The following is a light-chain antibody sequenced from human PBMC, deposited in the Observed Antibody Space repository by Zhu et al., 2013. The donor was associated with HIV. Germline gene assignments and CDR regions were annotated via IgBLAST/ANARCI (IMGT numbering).Light chain of an antibody. V-gene: IGLV1-51*01. CDR3: GTWDDSVSGLL. Sequence: QSVLTQPPSVSAAPGQKVTISCSGSSSNIGNNYVSWYQQLPGTAPKLLIYDNNKRPSGIPDRFSGSKSGTSATLGITGLQTGDEADYYCGTWDDSVSGLLFGGGTKLTVL. J-gene: IGLJ2*01. CDR1: SSNIGNNY. CDR2: DNN.